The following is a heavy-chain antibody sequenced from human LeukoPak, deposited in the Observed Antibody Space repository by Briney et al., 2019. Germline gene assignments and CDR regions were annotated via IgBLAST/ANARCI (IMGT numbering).Heavy chain of an antibody. CDR1: GLTFSSYA. CDR3: AKDALGHTVTTRYFDY. CDR2: ISGSGGST. Sequence: GGSLRLSCAASGLTFSSYAMSRVRQAPGKGLEWVSAISGSGGSTYYADSVKGRFTISRDNSKNTLYLQMNSLRAEDTAVYYCAKDALGHTVTTRYFDYWGQGTLVTVSS. J-gene: IGHJ4*02. V-gene: IGHV3-23*01. D-gene: IGHD4-17*01.